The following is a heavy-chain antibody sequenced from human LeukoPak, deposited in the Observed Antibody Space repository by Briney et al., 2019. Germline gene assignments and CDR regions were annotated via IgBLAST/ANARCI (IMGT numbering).Heavy chain of an antibody. Sequence: SQTLSLTCTVSGGSISSGDYYWSWIRQPPGKGLEWIGYIYYSGSTYYNPSLKSRVTISVDTSKNQFSLKLSSVTAADTAVYYCARSVDLLYYYYMDVWGKGTTVTVSS. CDR1: GGSISSGDYY. CDR3: ARSVDLLYYYYMDV. CDR2: IYYSGST. V-gene: IGHV4-30-4*01. J-gene: IGHJ6*03.